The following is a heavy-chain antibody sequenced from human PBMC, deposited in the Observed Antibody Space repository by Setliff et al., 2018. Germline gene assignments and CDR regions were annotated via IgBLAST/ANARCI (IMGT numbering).Heavy chain of an antibody. CDR1: GFTFSSYW. Sequence: GGSLRLSCAASGFTFSSYWMHWVRQAPGKGLVWVSRINTDGSTTNYADSVKGRFTISRDNAKNSLYLQMNSLRVEDTAVYYCVRDSPIRLGVLHSWGQGTLVTVSS. J-gene: IGHJ4*02. CDR2: INTDGSTT. D-gene: IGHD2-8*02. V-gene: IGHV3-74*01. CDR3: VRDSPIRLGVLHS.